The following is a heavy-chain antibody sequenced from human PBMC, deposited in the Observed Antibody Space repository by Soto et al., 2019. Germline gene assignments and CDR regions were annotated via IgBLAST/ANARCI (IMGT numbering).Heavy chain of an antibody. D-gene: IGHD3-10*01. CDR3: AREGVTMVRGVIIFYYYGMDV. CDR1: GGTFSSYT. J-gene: IGHJ6*02. V-gene: IGHV1-69*04. Sequence: ASVKVSCKASGGTFSSYTISWVRQAPGQGLEWMGRINAINGITNYAQKFQGRVTITGDTSASTAYMELSSLRSEDTAVYYCAREGVTMVRGVIIFYYYGMDVWGQGTTVTVSS. CDR2: INAINGIT.